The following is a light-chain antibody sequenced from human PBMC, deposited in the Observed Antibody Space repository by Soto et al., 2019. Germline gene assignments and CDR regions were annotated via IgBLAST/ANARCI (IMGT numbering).Light chain of an antibody. V-gene: IGLV2-8*01. CDR2: EVN. Sequence: QSVLTQPPSASGSPGQSVTISCSGTSSDIGAYKYVSWYQHHSGKVPRLIIYEVNKRPSGVPDRFSGSKSGNTASLIVSGLQAEDEADYYCSSYGGSNNFVVFGGGTKLIVL. CDR1: SSDIGAYKY. CDR3: SSYGGSNNFVV. J-gene: IGLJ2*01.